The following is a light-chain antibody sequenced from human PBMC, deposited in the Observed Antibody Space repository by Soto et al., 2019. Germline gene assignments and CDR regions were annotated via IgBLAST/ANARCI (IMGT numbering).Light chain of an antibody. CDR2: SNN. CDR1: NSNIGSNT. J-gene: IGLJ2*01. V-gene: IGLV1-44*01. CDR3: AAWDDSLNALL. Sequence: QSVLTQPPSASGTPGQRITISCSGSNSNIGSNTVNWYQQLPGTAPKLLIYSNNQRPSVVSDPFSGSKSGTSASLAISGRQSEDEADYYCAAWDDSLNALLFGGGTKVTVL.